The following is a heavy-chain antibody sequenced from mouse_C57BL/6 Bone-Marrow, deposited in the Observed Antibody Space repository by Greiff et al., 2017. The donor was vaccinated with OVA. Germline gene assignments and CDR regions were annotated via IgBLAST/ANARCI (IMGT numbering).Heavy chain of an antibody. CDR2: INPGSGGT. J-gene: IGHJ1*03. D-gene: IGHD2-4*01. V-gene: IGHV1-54*01. CDR1: GYAFTNYL. Sequence: QVQLQQSGAELVRPGTSVKVSCKASGYAFTNYLIEWVKQRPGQGLGWIGVINPGSGGTNYNEKFKGKATLTADKSSSTAYMQLSSLTSEDSAVYFCARGYDYYWYFDVWGTGTTVTVSS. CDR3: ARGYDYYWYFDV.